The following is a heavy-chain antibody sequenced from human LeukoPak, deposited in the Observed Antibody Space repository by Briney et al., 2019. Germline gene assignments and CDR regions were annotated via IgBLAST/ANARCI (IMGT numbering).Heavy chain of an antibody. CDR1: GFTFSDYY. CDR2: ISSSGSTI. J-gene: IGHJ3*02. D-gene: IGHD3-3*01. Sequence: GGSLRLFCAASGFTFSDYYMSWIRQAPGKGLEWVSYISSSGSTIYYADSVKGRFTISRDNAKNSLYLQMNSLRAEDTAVYYCAREKYYDFWSGYSTIAFDIWGQGTMVTVSS. CDR3: AREKYYDFWSGYSTIAFDI. V-gene: IGHV3-11*01.